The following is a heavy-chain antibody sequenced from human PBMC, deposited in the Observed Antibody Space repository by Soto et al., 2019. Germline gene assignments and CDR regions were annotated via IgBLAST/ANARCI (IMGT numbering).Heavy chain of an antibody. V-gene: IGHV3-66*01. CDR1: GFTVSSNY. Sequence: EVQLVESGGGLVQPGGSLRLSCAASGFTVSSNYMSWVRQAPGKGLEWVSVIYSGGSTYYADSVKGRFTISRDNSKNTLYLQMNSLRAEDTAVYYCARGPKNGAQGHYYYYYMDVWGKGTTVTVSS. CDR2: IYSGGST. J-gene: IGHJ6*03. CDR3: ARGPKNGAQGHYYYYYMDV.